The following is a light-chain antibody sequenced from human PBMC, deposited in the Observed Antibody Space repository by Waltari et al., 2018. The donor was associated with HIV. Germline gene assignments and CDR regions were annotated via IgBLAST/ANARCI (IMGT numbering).Light chain of an antibody. V-gene: IGLV1-44*01. J-gene: IGLJ2*01. CDR2: NNN. Sequence: SVLTQPPSASGTPGQRVTISCSGRNSNIGSNTVNWYQQLPGTAPKLLIYNNNQRPSGVSDRFSGSKSGTSASLAISGLQSEDEADYYCAAWDDSLNAHVLFGGGTKLTVL. CDR3: AAWDDSLNAHVL. CDR1: NSNIGSNT.